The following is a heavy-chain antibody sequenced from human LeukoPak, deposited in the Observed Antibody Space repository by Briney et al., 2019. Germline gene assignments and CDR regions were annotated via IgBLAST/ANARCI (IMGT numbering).Heavy chain of an antibody. Sequence: GAPGEASGKASGYTLPRYDIIWGRGATGHRVKWRGWMNANSGNTGYVLKCQGRVPMSRNHSKSPAYMELSSLICEGTAVYYCAFYSSSTPWLMDVWGQGTTDTVPS. V-gene: IGHV1-8*01. CDR3: AFYSSSTPWLMDV. CDR1: GYTLPRYD. D-gene: IGHD6-6*01. CDR2: MNANSGNT. J-gene: IGHJ6*02.